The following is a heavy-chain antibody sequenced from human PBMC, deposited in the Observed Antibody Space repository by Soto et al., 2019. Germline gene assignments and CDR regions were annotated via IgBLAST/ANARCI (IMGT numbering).Heavy chain of an antibody. J-gene: IGHJ4*01. Sequence: QITLKESGPTLVKPTQTLTLTCTFSGFSLSTSGVGVGWIRQPPGKALEWLALIYWDDDKRSSPSLKSRLTITKDSSKIQLVLTMTKMDPVDTATYYGPHTYDSSGYSDYWGHGTLVTVSS. CDR3: PHTYDSSGYSDY. V-gene: IGHV2-5*02. CDR1: GFSLSTSGVG. D-gene: IGHD3-22*01. CDR2: IYWDDDK.